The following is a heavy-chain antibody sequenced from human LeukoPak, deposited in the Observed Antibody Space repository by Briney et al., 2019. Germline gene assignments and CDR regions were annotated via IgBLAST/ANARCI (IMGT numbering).Heavy chain of an antibody. D-gene: IGHD1-26*01. Sequence: SETLSLTCTVSGGSISSSSYYWGWIRQPPGKGLEWIGSIYYSGSTYYNPSLKSRVTISVDTSKNQFSLKLSSVTAADTAVYYCARRHSGSYYGRIALGNWFDPWGQGTLVTVSS. J-gene: IGHJ5*02. CDR2: IYYSGST. V-gene: IGHV4-39*01. CDR1: GGSISSSSYY. CDR3: ARRHSGSYYGRIALGNWFDP.